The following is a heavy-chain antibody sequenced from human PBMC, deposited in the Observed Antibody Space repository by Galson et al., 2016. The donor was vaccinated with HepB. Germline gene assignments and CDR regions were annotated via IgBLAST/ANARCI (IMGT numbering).Heavy chain of an antibody. CDR3: ARGITGDLGPRKDAFDI. V-gene: IGHV1-69*13. D-gene: IGHD1-14*01. CDR2: IIPIFGTA. Sequence: SVKVSCKASGGTFRSHTIIWVRQAPGQGLEWMGGIIPIFGTADYAQKSQDRVAITADESTRTVYMELSSLRSEDTAVYYCARGITGDLGPRKDAFDIWGQGTMVTVSS. J-gene: IGHJ3*02. CDR1: GGTFRSHT.